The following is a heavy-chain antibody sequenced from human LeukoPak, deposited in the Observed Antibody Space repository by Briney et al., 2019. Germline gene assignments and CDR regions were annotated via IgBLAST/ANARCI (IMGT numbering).Heavy chain of an antibody. D-gene: IGHD3-22*01. CDR3: ARVKGAYDSSGYYYFDY. CDR2: MYYTGTT. CDR1: GGSISSYY. J-gene: IGHJ4*02. Sequence: SETLSLTCTISGGSISSYYWSWIRQPPGKGLEWIGYMYYTGTTNYNPSLKRRVTISVDTSKNQFSLKLSSVTAADTAVYYCARVKGAYDSSGYYYFDYWGQGTLVTVSS. V-gene: IGHV4-59*01.